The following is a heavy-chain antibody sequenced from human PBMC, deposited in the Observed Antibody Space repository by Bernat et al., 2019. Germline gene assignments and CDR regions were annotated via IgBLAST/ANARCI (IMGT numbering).Heavy chain of an antibody. CDR2: FEPEEGET. CDR1: GYTLTELS. V-gene: IGHV1-24*01. Sequence: QVQLVQSWAEVKKPGASVKVSCKVSGYTLTELSIHWVRQAPRKGLEWMVGFEPEEGETIFAQKFQGRVTWTEDKSTDTAYIELSSMRSEDTAVYYCATGGAEKQLGAADRGKGTLVSVSS. CDR3: ATGGAEKQLGAAD. J-gene: IGHJ4*01. D-gene: IGHD6-13*01.